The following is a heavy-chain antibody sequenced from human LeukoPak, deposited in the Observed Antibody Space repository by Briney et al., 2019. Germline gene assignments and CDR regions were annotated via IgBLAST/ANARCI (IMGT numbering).Heavy chain of an antibody. CDR3: ARGGAARLHFQN. CDR1: GGSISTYY. J-gene: IGHJ1*01. CDR2: TYYSGST. V-gene: IGHV4-59*01. Sequence: SETLSLTCTVSGGSISTYYWSWIRQPPGKGLEWIGYTYYSGSTNYNPSLQSRVTISVDTSKNQFSLNLNSVTAADTAVYYCARGGAARLHFQNWGQGTLVTVSS. D-gene: IGHD6-6*01.